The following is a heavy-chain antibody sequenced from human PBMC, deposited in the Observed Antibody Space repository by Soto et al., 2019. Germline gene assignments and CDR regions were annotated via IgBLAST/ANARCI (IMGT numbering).Heavy chain of an antibody. CDR1: GFTFSSYA. D-gene: IGHD3-10*01. CDR2: ISGSGGST. V-gene: IGHV3-23*01. CDR3: VGRVTMVRGVMSGMDV. J-gene: IGHJ6*02. Sequence: GGSLRLSCAASGFTFSSYAMSWVRQAPGKGLEWVSAISGSGGSTYYADSVKGRFTISRDNSKNTLYLQMNSLRAEDTAVYYCVGRVTMVRGVMSGMDVWGQGTTVTVSS.